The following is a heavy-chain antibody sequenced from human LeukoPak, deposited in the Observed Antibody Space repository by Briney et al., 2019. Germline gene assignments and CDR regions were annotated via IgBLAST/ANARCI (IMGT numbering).Heavy chain of an antibody. Sequence: WGSLRLSCGPWGFNFSTYAMLWPRQAPGEGLEWVSVIGGTGSYTQYADSVKGRFTISRDNSKVPLYLQMNSLRPEATAVYYCARDWYVYWGQATLLSVSS. CDR3: ARDWYVY. CDR2: IGGTGSYT. CDR1: GFNFSTYA. V-gene: IGHV3-23*01. D-gene: IGHD6-13*01. J-gene: IGHJ4*02.